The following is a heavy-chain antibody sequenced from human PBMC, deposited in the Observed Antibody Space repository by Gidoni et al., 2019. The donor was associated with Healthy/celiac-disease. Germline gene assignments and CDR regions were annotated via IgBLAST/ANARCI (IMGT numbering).Heavy chain of an antibody. CDR2: ITHSGST. Sequence: QVQLQQWGAGLLKPSETLSLTCAVYGGSFSGYYWSWIRQPPGKGLEWIGEITHSGSTNYNPSLKSRVTISVDTPNNQFSLKLSSVTAADTAVYYCRYYGSGSYQAPDYWGQGTLVTVSS. CDR3: RYYGSGSYQAPDY. J-gene: IGHJ4*02. D-gene: IGHD3-10*01. V-gene: IGHV4-34*01. CDR1: GGSFSGYY.